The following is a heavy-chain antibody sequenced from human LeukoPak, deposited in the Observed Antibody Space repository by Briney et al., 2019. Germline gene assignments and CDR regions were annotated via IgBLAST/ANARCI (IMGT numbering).Heavy chain of an antibody. V-gene: IGHV3-23*01. J-gene: IGHJ4*02. D-gene: IGHD1-1*01. CDR2: TSGSGGST. CDR3: AKHGDWNDVCYFDY. CDR1: GFTVSSNY. Sequence: GGSLRLSCAASGFTVSSNYMSWVRQAPGKGLEWVSATSGSGGSTYYADSVKGRFTISRDNSKNTLYLQMNSLRAEDTAVYYCAKHGDWNDVCYFDYWGQGTLVTVSS.